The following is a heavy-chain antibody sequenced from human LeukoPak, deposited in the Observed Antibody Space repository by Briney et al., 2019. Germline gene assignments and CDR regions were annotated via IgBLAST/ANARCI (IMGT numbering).Heavy chain of an antibody. J-gene: IGHJ4*02. CDR3: ARGQYSPDY. D-gene: IGHD2-15*01. Sequence: GGSLRLSCAASGFTFSTYGMHWVRQAPGKGLEWVAVIWYDGGNKYYSDSVKGRFTISRDNSKNTVSLQMNSLRAEDTAVYYCARGQYSPDYWGQGILVTVSS. V-gene: IGHV3-33*01. CDR1: GFTFSTYG. CDR2: IWYDGGNK.